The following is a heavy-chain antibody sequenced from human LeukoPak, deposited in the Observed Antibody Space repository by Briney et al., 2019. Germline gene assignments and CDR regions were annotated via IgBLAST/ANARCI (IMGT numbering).Heavy chain of an antibody. D-gene: IGHD3-3*01. V-gene: IGHV1-69*05. CDR2: IIPIFGTA. CDR3: ARRIMYYDFWSGSYFDY. J-gene: IGHJ4*02. CDR1: GGTFSSYA. Sequence: SVKVSCKASGGTFSSYAISWVRQAPGQGLEWMGGIIPIFGTANYAQKFQGRVTMTTDTSTSTAYMELRSLRSDDTAVYYCARRIMYYDFWSGSYFDYWGQGTLVTVSS.